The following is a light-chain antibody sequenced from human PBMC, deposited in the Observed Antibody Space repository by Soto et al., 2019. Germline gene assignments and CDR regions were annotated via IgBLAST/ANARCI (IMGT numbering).Light chain of an antibody. CDR2: XAS. Sequence: ILLTQSPATLSASVGDSVTITCRASQRVXSRFGWYEEKPGKAPKFLIYXASSLESGVPSRFSGSGSGTEFTITISSLQPDDFATYYCQQYNSYRTFGQGTKVDIK. CDR3: QQYNSYRT. CDR1: QRVXSR. V-gene: IGKV1-5*01. J-gene: IGKJ1*01.